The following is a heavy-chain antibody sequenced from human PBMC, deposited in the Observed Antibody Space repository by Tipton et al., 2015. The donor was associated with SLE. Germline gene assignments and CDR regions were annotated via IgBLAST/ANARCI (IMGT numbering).Heavy chain of an antibody. D-gene: IGHD2-21*01. Sequence: SLRLSCAASGFTFSNARMSWVRQAPGKGLEWVGRIKSKTDGGTTDYAAPVKGRFTISRDDSKNTLYLQMNSLKTEDTAVYYCTTESHILVWDYWGQGTLVTVSS. J-gene: IGHJ4*02. CDR3: TTESHILVWDY. CDR2: IKSKTDGGTT. CDR1: GFTFSNAR. V-gene: IGHV3-15*01.